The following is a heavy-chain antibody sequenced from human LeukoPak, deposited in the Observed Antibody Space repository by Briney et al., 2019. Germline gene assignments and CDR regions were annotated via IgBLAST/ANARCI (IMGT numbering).Heavy chain of an antibody. D-gene: IGHD6-13*01. J-gene: IGHJ3*02. V-gene: IGHV1-18*01. CDR3: AREGGIAAAGADAFDI. CDR1: GYTFASYG. Sequence: ASVKVSCKASGYTFASYGISWVRQAPGQGLEGMGWSSAYNGNTNYAQKLQGRVTMTTDTSTSTAYMELRSLRSDDTAVYYCAREGGIAAAGADAFDIWGQGTMVTVSS. CDR2: SSAYNGNT.